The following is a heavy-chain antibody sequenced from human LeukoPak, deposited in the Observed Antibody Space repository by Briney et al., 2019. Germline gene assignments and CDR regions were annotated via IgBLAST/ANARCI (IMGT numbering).Heavy chain of an antibody. D-gene: IGHD2-2*01. CDR3: TREAIPALRPLDS. V-gene: IGHV3-49*04. CDR1: GFNFGEYA. CDR2: IRSKAYGGTT. J-gene: IGHJ5*01. Sequence: PGGSLRLSCTASGFNFGEYAMSWVRQAPGEGLEWIGFIRSKAYGGTTEFAASVKGRFTISRDDSKSIVYVQMNSLKTEDTGVYYCTREAIPALRPLDSWGQGTLVTVSS.